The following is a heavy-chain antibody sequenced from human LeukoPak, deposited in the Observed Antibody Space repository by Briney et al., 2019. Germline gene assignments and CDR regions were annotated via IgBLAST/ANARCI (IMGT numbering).Heavy chain of an antibody. Sequence: GGSLRLSCAASGFTCSNYAMSWVRQAPGKGLEWVSFISGSGVSTYYADSVKGQFIISRDNSRNTLYLQMDSLRSEDTAVYYCAKGSTFYYDSSVYYFYIDVWGKGTAVTVSS. CDR3: AKGSTFYYDSSVYYFYIDV. D-gene: IGHD3-22*01. V-gene: IGHV3-23*01. CDR2: ISGSGVST. J-gene: IGHJ6*03. CDR1: GFTCSNYA.